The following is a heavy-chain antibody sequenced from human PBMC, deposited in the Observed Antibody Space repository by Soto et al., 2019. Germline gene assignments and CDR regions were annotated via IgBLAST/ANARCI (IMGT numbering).Heavy chain of an antibody. Sequence: ALVKVSCKAAGYTFTSNDLNCVRPVTGQGLEWMGWMNPNSDNTGYAQKFQGRITMTRNTSISTAYMELSSLTSEDTAVYYCARGPGCSSLSCPYYFDYWGQGTLVTVSS. CDR2: MNPNSDNT. D-gene: IGHD2-2*01. J-gene: IGHJ4*02. CDR3: ARGPGCSSLSCPYYFDY. V-gene: IGHV1-8*01. CDR1: GYTFTSND.